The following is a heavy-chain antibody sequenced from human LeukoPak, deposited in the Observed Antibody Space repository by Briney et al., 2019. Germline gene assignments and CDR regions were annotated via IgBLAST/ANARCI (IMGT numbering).Heavy chain of an antibody. D-gene: IGHD5-12*01. J-gene: IGHJ6*02. V-gene: IGHV3-11*04. CDR3: ARGGVATGLGRAVLGLKTGMDV. CDR1: GFTFSDYH. CDR2: ISSSGGTI. Sequence: PGGSLRLSCAASGFTFSDYHMSWIRQAPGKGLEWVSYISSSGGTISYADSVKGRFTISRDNAKNSLYLQMNSLRAEDTAVYYCARGGVATGLGRAVLGLKTGMDVWGQGTTVTVSS.